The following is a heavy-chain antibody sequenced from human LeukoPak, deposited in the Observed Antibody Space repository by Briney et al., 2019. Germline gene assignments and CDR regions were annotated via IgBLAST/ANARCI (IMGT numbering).Heavy chain of an antibody. CDR3: ARSAGYSSGWYSNYYYYYGMDV. J-gene: IGHJ6*02. Sequence: SETLSLTCTVSGGSISSYYWSWIPQPPGKGLEWIGYISYSGNTNYNPTLKSRVTISVDTSKNQFSLKLSSVTAADTAVYYCARSAGYSSGWYSNYYYYYGMDVWGQGTTVTVSS. V-gene: IGHV4-59*08. CDR2: ISYSGNT. CDR1: GGSISSYY. D-gene: IGHD6-19*01.